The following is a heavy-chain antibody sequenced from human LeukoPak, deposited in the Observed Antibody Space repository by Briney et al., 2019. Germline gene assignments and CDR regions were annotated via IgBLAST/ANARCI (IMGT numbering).Heavy chain of an antibody. J-gene: IGHJ4*02. D-gene: IGHD1-26*01. CDR2: IYSGGGT. V-gene: IGHV3-53*01. CDR3: AKVVGATTRGYFDY. CDR1: GFTVSSNY. Sequence: PGGSLRLSCAASGFTVSSNYMTWVRQAPGKGLEWVSVIYSGGGTYYADSVKGRFTISRDNSKNTLYLQMNSLRAEDTAVYYCAKVVGATTRGYFDYWGQGTLVTVSS.